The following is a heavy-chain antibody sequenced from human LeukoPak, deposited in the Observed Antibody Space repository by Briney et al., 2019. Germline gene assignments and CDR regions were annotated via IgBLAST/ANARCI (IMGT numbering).Heavy chain of an antibody. Sequence: PSETLSLTCTVSGGSISSSSYYWGWIRQPPGKGLEWIGSISYSGSTYYNPSLKSRVTISVDTSKNQFSLKLSSVTAADTAVYYCASALGFGEGTFDYWGQGTLVTVSS. CDR1: GGSISSSSYY. V-gene: IGHV4-39*07. D-gene: IGHD3-10*01. CDR3: ASALGFGEGTFDY. CDR2: ISYSGST. J-gene: IGHJ4*02.